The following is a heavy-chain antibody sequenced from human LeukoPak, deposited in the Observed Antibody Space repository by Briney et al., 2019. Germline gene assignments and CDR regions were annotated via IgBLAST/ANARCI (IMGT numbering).Heavy chain of an antibody. CDR3: ARGNLVPYTIAAAGVFDY. Sequence: GASVKVSCTASGYTLTSYGISWVRQAPGQGLEWMGWISAYNGNTNYAQKLQGRVTMTTDTSTSTAYMELRSLRSDDTAVYYCARGNLVPYTIAAAGVFDYWGQGTLVTVSS. D-gene: IGHD6-13*01. CDR1: GYTLTSYG. V-gene: IGHV1-18*01. J-gene: IGHJ4*02. CDR2: ISAYNGNT.